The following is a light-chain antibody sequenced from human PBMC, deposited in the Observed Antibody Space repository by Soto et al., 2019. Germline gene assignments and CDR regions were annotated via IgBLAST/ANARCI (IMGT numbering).Light chain of an antibody. Sequence: EIVLTQSPATLSLSPGERATLSCRASQNINSYLAWYQQKPGQAPRLLIHDAQYRATVIPARFSGSGSGTDITLTISCPEPEDFAVHYCQHRDTFAFGPGTKVDIK. V-gene: IGKV3-11*01. CDR3: QHRDTFA. J-gene: IGKJ3*01. CDR2: DAQ. CDR1: QNINSY.